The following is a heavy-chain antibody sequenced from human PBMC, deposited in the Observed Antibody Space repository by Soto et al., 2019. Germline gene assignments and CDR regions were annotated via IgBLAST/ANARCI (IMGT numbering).Heavy chain of an antibody. CDR3: VGGQSYFDD. D-gene: IGHD3-10*01. Sequence: QVQLVESGGGVVQPGRSLRLSCAASGFPFTSYGMHWGREGPDKGLEWVAIISYDGSDKYYADSVKGRFTLSRDNSTNNLSLQMHSLRPEDTAGSSCVGGQSYFDDRGQFHRVIVSS. CDR2: ISYDGSDK. V-gene: IGHV3-30*03. J-gene: IGHJ4*02. CDR1: GFPFTSYG.